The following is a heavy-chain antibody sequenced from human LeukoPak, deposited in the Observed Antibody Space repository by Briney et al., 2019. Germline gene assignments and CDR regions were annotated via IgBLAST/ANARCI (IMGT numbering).Heavy chain of an antibody. J-gene: IGHJ4*02. V-gene: IGHV3-23*01. CDR2: ITYNGAAT. CDR1: GFSFGGYA. CDR3: AKDGLYFDGSTHIYYFDS. Sequence: GGSLRLSCAASGFSFGGYAMTWVRQAPGKGLEWVSSITYNGAATYYLDSVRARFTISRDNSRSTLYLQMDSLTAEDTALYYCAKDGLYFDGSTHIYYFDSWGQGTLVAVSS. D-gene: IGHD3-9*01.